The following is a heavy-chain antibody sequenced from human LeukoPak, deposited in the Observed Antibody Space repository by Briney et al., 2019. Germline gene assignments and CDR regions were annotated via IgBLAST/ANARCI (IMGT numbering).Heavy chain of an antibody. CDR3: ARDHRNWFDP. CDR2: IYYSGST. Sequence: KSSETLSLTCTVAGGSISSGGYYWSWIRQHPGKGLEWIGYIYYSGSTYYNPSLKSRVTISVDTSKNQFSLKLSSVTAADTAVYYCARDHRNWFDPWGQGTLVTVSS. J-gene: IGHJ5*02. CDR1: GGSISSGGYY. V-gene: IGHV4-31*03.